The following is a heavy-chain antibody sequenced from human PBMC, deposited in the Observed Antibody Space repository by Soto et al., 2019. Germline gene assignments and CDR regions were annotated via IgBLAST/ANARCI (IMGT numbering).Heavy chain of an antibody. V-gene: IGHV4-34*01. J-gene: IGHJ4*02. Sequence: SSGTLSLGCAVYGGSLSGYYWSLILQPPGKGLEWIGEINHSGSTNYNPSLKSRVTISVDTSKNQFSLKLSSVTAADTAVYYCARGWILPLRRDGYNTGYFDYWGQGTLVTSPQ. CDR2: INHSGST. CDR1: GGSLSGYY. CDR3: ARGWILPLRRDGYNTGYFDY. D-gene: IGHD5-12*01.